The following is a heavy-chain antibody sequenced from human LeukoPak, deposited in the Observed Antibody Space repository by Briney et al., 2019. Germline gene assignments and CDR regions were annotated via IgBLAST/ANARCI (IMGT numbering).Heavy chain of an antibody. CDR1: GGSFSGYY. CDR3: ARDSRYCSSTSCYTYYYYGMDV. D-gene: IGHD2-2*02. V-gene: IGHV4-34*01. CDR2: INHSGST. J-gene: IGHJ6*02. Sequence: SETLSLTCAVYGGSFSGYYWSWIRQPPGKGLEWIGEINHSGSTNYNPSLKSRVTISVDTSKNQFSLKLSSVTAADTAVYYCARDSRYCSSTSCYTYYYYGMDVWGQGTTVTVSS.